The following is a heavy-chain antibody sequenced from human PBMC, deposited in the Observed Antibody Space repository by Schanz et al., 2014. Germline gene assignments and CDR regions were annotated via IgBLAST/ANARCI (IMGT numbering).Heavy chain of an antibody. V-gene: IGHV1-69*02. CDR2: IIPILGIA. J-gene: IGHJ6*03. CDR3: AGTYCSSTSCYTGYYYMDV. Sequence: QVQLVQSEAAVKKPGSSVKVSCKASGGTFSSYTISWVRQAPGQGLEWMGRIIPILGIANYAQNFQGRITITADKTTSTTYMELTSLRSEDTAVYYWAGTYCSSTSCYTGYYYMDVWGKGTTVTVSS. D-gene: IGHD2-2*02. CDR1: GGTFSSYT.